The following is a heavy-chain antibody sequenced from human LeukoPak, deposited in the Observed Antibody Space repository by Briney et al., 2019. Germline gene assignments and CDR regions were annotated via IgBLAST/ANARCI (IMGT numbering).Heavy chain of an antibody. CDR1: GFTFSSYS. CDR3: ARGLGYCSGGSCYSDY. J-gene: IGHJ4*02. D-gene: IGHD2-15*01. CDR2: ISSSSSYI. Sequence: GGSLTLSCAASGFTFSSYSMNWVRQAPGKGLEWVSSISSSSSYIYYVDSVKGRFTISRDNAKNSLYLQMNSLRAEDTAVYYCARGLGYCSGGSCYSDYWGQGTLVTVSS. V-gene: IGHV3-21*06.